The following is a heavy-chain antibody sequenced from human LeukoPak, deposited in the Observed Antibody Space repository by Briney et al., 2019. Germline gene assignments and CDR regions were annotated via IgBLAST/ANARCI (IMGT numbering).Heavy chain of an antibody. J-gene: IGHJ4*02. Sequence: SETLSLTCTVSGGSVSSGSYYWGWIRQPPGKGLEWIGSIYHSGSTYYNPSLKSRVTISVDTSKNQFSLKLSSVTAADTAVYYCARRYLWFEDYWGQGTLVTVSS. CDR1: GGSVSSGSYY. D-gene: IGHD3-10*01. CDR2: IYHSGST. V-gene: IGHV4-39*01. CDR3: ARRYLWFEDY.